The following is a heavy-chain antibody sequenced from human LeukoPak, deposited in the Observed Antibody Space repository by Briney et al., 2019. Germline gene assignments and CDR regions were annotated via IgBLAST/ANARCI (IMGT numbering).Heavy chain of an antibody. D-gene: IGHD6-19*01. CDR3: AKDKAVAGINYFAY. J-gene: IGHJ4*02. CDR2: INWNSGSI. V-gene: IGHV3-9*01. Sequence: GRSLRLSCAASGFTFDDYAMQWVRQAPGKGLEWVSGINWNSGSIGYADSVKGRFTISRDNAKNSLYLQMNSLRAEDTALYYCAKDKAVAGINYFAYWGQGTLVTVSS. CDR1: GFTFDDYA.